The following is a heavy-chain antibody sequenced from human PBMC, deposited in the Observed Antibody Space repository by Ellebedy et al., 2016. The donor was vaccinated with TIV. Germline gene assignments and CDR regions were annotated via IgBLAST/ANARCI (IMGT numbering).Heavy chain of an antibody. CDR1: GFTFSSYA. CDR2: ISGSGGGIA. Sequence: GESLKISCAASGFTFSSYAMSWVRQAPGKGLEWVSVISGSGGGIAYYADSVKGRFTISRDDSKYTLYLQIDSLRVEDTAVYYCAKDRLSNPTTVTTHWFDPWGQGTLVTVSS. CDR3: AKDRLSNPTTVTTHWFDP. V-gene: IGHV3-23*01. J-gene: IGHJ5*02. D-gene: IGHD4-11*01.